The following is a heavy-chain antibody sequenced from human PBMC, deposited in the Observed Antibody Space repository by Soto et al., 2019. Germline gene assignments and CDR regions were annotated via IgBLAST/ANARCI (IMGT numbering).Heavy chain of an antibody. Sequence: SETLSLTCAVYGGSFSGYYWSWIRQPPGKGLEWIGEINHSGSTNYNPSLKSRVTISVDTSKNQFSLKLSSVTAADTAVYYCARGGYDILVHGPYYYYGMDVWGQGTTVTVSS. D-gene: IGHD3-9*01. CDR2: INHSGST. CDR3: ARGGYDILVHGPYYYYGMDV. CDR1: GGSFSGYY. V-gene: IGHV4-34*01. J-gene: IGHJ6*02.